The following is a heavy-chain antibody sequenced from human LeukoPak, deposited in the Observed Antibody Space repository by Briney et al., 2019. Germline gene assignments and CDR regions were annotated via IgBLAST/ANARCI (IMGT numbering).Heavy chain of an antibody. D-gene: IGHD6-13*01. CDR3: AREPAWYVSSYYYYYMDI. J-gene: IGHJ6*03. CDR2: IYYSGST. Sequence: KSSETLSLTCTVSGGSISSSSYYWGWIRQPPGKGLEWIGSIYYSGSTYYNPSLKSRVTMSVDTSKNQFSLKLSSVTAADTAVYYCAREPAWYVSSYYYYYMDIWGKGTTVTISS. CDR1: GGSISSSSYY. V-gene: IGHV4-39*07.